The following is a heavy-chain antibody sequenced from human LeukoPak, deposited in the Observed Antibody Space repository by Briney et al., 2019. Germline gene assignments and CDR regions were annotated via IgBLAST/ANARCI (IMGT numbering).Heavy chain of an antibody. CDR2: IRYDGSNK. J-gene: IGHJ4*02. V-gene: IGHV3-30*02. CDR1: GFTFSSYG. D-gene: IGHD3-22*01. Sequence: GGSLRLSCAASGFTFSSYGMHWVRQAPGKGLEWVAFIRYDGSNKYYADSVKGRFTISRDNSKNTLYLQMNSLRAEDTAVYYSATEAYDSSGYYPPLGYWGQGTLVTVSS. CDR3: ATEAYDSSGYYPPLGY.